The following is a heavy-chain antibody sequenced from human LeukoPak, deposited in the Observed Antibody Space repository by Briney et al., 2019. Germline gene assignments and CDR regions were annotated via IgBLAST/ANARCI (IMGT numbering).Heavy chain of an antibody. CDR1: GFTFGDYA. J-gene: IGHJ4*02. CDR3: AKAPVTSCRGAYCYPFDS. Sequence: GGSLRLSCTASGFTFGDYAMSWVRQTPGKGLEWVAATSSSDAGTYHADSVRGRFTISRDNSKNTLYLQMNSLRAEDAAVYFCAKAPVTSCRGAYCYPFDSWGQGTLVTVSS. V-gene: IGHV3-23*01. D-gene: IGHD2-21*01. CDR2: TSSSDAGT.